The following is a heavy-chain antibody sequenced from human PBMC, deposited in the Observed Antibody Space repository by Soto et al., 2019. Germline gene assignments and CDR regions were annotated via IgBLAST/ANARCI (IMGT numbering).Heavy chain of an antibody. J-gene: IGHJ4*02. CDR3: ARVYYDYIWGSYPLNY. D-gene: IGHD3-16*02. CDR2: IKQDESEK. CDR1: GFTFSSYW. Sequence: EVQLVESGGGLVQPGGSLRLSCAASGFTFSSYWMTWVRQAPGKGLEWVANIKQDESEKYYLDSVKGRFTISRDNAKNSLYLQMNSQRAEDTAVYYCARVYYDYIWGSYPLNYWGQGTLVTVSS. V-gene: IGHV3-7*01.